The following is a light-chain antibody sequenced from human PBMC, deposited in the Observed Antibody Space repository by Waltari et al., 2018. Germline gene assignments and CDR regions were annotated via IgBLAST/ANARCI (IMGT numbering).Light chain of an antibody. J-gene: IGLJ2*01. CDR2: EVS. Sequence: QSALTQPASVSWSPGQSITISCARTSSDVGGCNSVSWYQQHPGTPTKLMIYEVSNRPSGVSNRFSGSNSGNTASLTISGLQAENEADYYCSSYTSSSTLFGGGTKLTVL. V-gene: IGLV2-14*01. CDR1: SSDVGGCNS. CDR3: SSYTSSSTL.